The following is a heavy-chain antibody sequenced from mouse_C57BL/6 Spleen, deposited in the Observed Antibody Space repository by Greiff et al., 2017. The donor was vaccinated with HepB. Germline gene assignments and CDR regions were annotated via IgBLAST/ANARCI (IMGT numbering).Heavy chain of an antibody. CDR1: GYTFTDYE. D-gene: IGHD2-1*01. J-gene: IGHJ1*01. CDR2: IDPGDGDT. CDR3: TRAAGNYLLCDFDV. V-gene: IGHV1-82*01. Sequence: VQLLQSGPELVKPGASVKMSCKASGYTFTDYEMNWVKQRPGQGLEWIGGIDPGDGDTTYNEKFKGKAILTADKSSSTAYMELSSLTSEDSAVYYCTRAAGNYLLCDFDVWGPGTSVTVSS.